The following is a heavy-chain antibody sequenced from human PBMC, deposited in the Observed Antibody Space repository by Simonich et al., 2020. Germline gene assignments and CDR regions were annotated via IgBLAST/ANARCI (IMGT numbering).Heavy chain of an antibody. D-gene: IGHD1-26*01. CDR2: INPNSGGT. CDR1: GYTFTGYS. Sequence: QVQLVQSGAEVKKPGASVKVSCKASGYTFTGYSMHWVRQAPGQGLEWSGGINPNSGGTNYAQKFKGRVTMTRDTSISTAYMELSRLRSDDTAVYYCARDLRGSYYYYYYMDVWGKGTTVTVSS. CDR3: ARDLRGSYYYYYYMDV. J-gene: IGHJ6*03. V-gene: IGHV1-2*02.